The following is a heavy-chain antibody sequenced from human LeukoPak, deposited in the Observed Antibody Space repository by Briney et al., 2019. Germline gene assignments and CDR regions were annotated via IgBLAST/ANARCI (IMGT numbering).Heavy chain of an antibody. D-gene: IGHD3-10*01. CDR1: GFTFTNYA. CDR3: ARDLTLWFGELSGIDY. J-gene: IGHJ4*02. V-gene: IGHV3-64*01. CDR2: ISSNGGST. Sequence: GGSLRLSCAASGFTFTNYAMSWVRQAPGKGLEYVSAISSNGGSTYYANSVKGRFTISRDNSKNTLYLQMGSLRAEDMAVYYCARDLTLWFGELSGIDYWGQGTLVTVSS.